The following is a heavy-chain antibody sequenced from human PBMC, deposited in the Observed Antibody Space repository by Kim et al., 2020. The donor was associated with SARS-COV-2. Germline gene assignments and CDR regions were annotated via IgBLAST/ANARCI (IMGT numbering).Heavy chain of an antibody. Sequence: GGSLRLSCAASGFTFSSYWMHWVRQAPGKGLVWVSRINSDGSSTSYADSVKGRFTISRDNAKNTLYLQMNSLRAEDTAVYYCASYSGSYFSAFDIWGQGTMVTVSS. V-gene: IGHV3-74*01. J-gene: IGHJ3*02. CDR1: GFTFSSYW. D-gene: IGHD1-26*01. CDR2: INSDGSST. CDR3: ASYSGSYFSAFDI.